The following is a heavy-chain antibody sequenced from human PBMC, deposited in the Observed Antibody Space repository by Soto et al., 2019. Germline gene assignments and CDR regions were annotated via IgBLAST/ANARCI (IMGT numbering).Heavy chain of an antibody. Sequence: GGSLRLSCAASGFTFSSYGMHWVRQAPGKGLEWVAVIWYDGRNKYYVDSVKGRFTISRDNSKNTLYLQMNSLKAEDTAVYYCARDRDSSGPSAFDIWGQGTMVTVSS. CDR2: IWYDGRNK. J-gene: IGHJ3*02. V-gene: IGHV3-33*01. CDR1: GFTFSSYG. CDR3: ARDRDSSGPSAFDI. D-gene: IGHD3-22*01.